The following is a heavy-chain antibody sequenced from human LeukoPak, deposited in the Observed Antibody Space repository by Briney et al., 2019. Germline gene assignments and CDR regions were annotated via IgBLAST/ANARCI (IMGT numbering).Heavy chain of an antibody. D-gene: IGHD5-18*01. Sequence: SGGSLRLSCAASGFIFSCDDMHWVRQAPGKGLEWVAVISYDGSNKYYAESVKGRFTISRDNSKNTLYLQMNSLRAEDTAVYYCARNGGYSYGYDPYYFDYWGQGTLVTVSS. CDR2: ISYDGSNK. V-gene: IGHV3-30*19. CDR3: ARNGGYSYGYDPYYFDY. CDR1: GFIFSCDD. J-gene: IGHJ4*02.